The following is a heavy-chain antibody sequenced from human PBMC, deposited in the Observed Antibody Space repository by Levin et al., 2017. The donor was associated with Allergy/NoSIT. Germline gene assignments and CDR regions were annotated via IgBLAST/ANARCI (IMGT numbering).Heavy chain of an antibody. CDR3: ARSGELDY. CDR1: GFTFSGST. V-gene: IGHV3-73*01. J-gene: IGHJ4*02. CDR2: VNSKANNSAT. D-gene: IGHD1-1*01. Sequence: GGSLRLSCAASGFTFSGSTMHWVRQAPGKGLEWVGRVNSKANNSATAYAASVKGRFTISRDDSKSTAYLQMNSLKTEDTAVYYCARSGELDYWGQGTLVTVSS.